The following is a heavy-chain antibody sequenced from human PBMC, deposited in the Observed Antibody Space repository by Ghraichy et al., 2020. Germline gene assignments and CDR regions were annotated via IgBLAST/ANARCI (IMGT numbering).Heavy chain of an antibody. CDR1: GFTFSSYE. D-gene: IGHD3-9*01. CDR2: ISSSGSTR. J-gene: IGHJ4*02. CDR3: TRDNNILTGYSPGVTELDY. V-gene: IGHV3-48*03. Sequence: GGSLRLSCAASGFTFSSYEMNWVRQAPGKGLEWVSYISSSGSTRYYADSVKGRFTISRDNAKNSLYLQMNSLRAEDTAIYYCTRDNNILTGYSPGVTELDYWGQGTLVTVSS.